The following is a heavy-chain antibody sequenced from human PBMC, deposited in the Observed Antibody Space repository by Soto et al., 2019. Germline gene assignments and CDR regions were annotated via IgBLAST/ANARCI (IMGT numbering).Heavy chain of an antibody. Sequence: GASVKVSCKASGYTFTGYYMHWVRQAPGQGLEWMGWINPNSGGTNYAQKFQGWVTMTRDTSISTAYMELSRLRSDDTAVYYCARAPSPKDIVVVVAANSAFDIWGQGTMVTVSS. CDR1: GYTFTGYY. V-gene: IGHV1-2*04. CDR3: ARAPSPKDIVVVVAANSAFDI. CDR2: INPNSGGT. J-gene: IGHJ3*02. D-gene: IGHD2-15*01.